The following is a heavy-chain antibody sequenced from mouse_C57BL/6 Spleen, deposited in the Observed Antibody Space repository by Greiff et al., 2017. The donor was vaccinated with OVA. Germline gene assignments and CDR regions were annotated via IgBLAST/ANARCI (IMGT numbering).Heavy chain of an antibody. CDR1: GFTFSSYA. J-gene: IGHJ4*01. D-gene: IGHD2-1*01. CDR2: ISSGGDYI. Sequence: EVKLVESGEGLVKPGGSLKLSCAASGFTFSSYAMSWVRPTPEKRLEWVAYISSGGDYIYYADTVKGRFTISRDNARNTLYLQMSSLKSEDTAMYYCTREGGKRGRDAMDYWGQGTSVTVSS. CDR3: TREGGKRGRDAMDY. V-gene: IGHV5-9-1*02.